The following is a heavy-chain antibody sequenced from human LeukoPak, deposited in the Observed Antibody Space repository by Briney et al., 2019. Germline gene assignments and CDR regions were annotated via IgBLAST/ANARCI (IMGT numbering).Heavy chain of an antibody. CDR2: ISYDGSNK. J-gene: IGHJ4*02. CDR3: VSTGSLLDY. Sequence: GGSLRLSCAASGFTFSSYGMHWVRQAPGKGLGWVAVISYDGSNKYYADSVKGRFTISRDNSKNTLYLQMNSLRVEDTAVYYCVSTGSLLDYWGQGVLVTVSS. D-gene: IGHD3-10*01. CDR1: GFTFSSYG. V-gene: IGHV3-30*03.